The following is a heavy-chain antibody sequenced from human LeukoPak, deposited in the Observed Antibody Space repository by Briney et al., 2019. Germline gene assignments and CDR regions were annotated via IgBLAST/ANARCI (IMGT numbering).Heavy chain of an antibody. J-gene: IGHJ5*02. CDR3: ASSLRWGYQEA. CDR1: GFTFSNYF. D-gene: IGHD2-2*01. Sequence: GGSLRLSCAASGFTFSNYFMSWIRQAPGKGLEWVSYISSSGSSIYYADSVKGRFTISRDNAKNSLYLQMNSLRAEDTAVYYCASSLRWGYQEAWGQGTLVTVSS. CDR2: ISSSGSSI. V-gene: IGHV3-11*01.